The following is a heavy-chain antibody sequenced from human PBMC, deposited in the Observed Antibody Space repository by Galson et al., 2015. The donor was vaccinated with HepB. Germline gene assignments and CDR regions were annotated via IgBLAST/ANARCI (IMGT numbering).Heavy chain of an antibody. CDR1: GYTFSTYS. V-gene: IGHV1-18*01. D-gene: IGHD2-15*01. Sequence: SVKVSCKASGYTFSTYSITWVRQAPGQGLEWMGWISPYNRDTKYARKLQGRVTMTTDTFTTTAYMELRSLRSDDTAVYYWARGALVVVVGGTKNHCFDPWGQGTLVTVSS. CDR2: ISPYNRDT. J-gene: IGHJ5*02. CDR3: ARGALVVVVGGTKNHCFDP.